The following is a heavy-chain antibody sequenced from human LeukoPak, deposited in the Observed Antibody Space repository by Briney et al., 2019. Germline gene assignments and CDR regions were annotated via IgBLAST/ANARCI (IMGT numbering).Heavy chain of an antibody. Sequence: GGSLRLPCAASGFTFSSYAMSWVRQAPGKGLEWVSAISGSGGSTYYADSVKGRFTISRDNSKNTLYLQMNSLRAEDTAVYYCARDIGDSYGSPFDFWGQGTQVTVSS. D-gene: IGHD5-18*01. CDR3: ARDIGDSYGSPFDF. CDR1: GFTFSSYA. V-gene: IGHV3-23*01. J-gene: IGHJ4*02. CDR2: ISGSGGST.